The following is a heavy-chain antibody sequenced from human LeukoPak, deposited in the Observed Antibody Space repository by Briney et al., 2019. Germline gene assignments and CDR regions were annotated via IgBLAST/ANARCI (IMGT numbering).Heavy chain of an antibody. CDR1: SGSFSGYY. D-gene: IGHD6-13*01. J-gene: IGHJ5*02. CDR3: ARAGYSSSWYVRFWFDP. Sequence: SETLSLTCAVYSGSFSGYYWSWIRQPPGKGLEWIGEINHSGSTNYNPSLKSRVTISVDTSKNQFSLKLSSVTAADTAVYYCARAGYSSSWYVRFWFDPWGQGTLVTVSS. CDR2: INHSGST. V-gene: IGHV4-34*01.